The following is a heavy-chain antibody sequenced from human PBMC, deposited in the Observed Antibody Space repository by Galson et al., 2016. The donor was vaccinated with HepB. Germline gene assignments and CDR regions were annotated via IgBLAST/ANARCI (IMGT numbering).Heavy chain of an antibody. CDR2: IAVHTGNT. D-gene: IGHD1-26*01. V-gene: IGHV1-18*01. Sequence: SVKVSCKASGYPFNQYGITWVRQAPGQGLEWMGWIAVHTGNTNYAQKFRDRVTMTTDLSTTTAFMELGNLTSEDTAIYYCARGGGRGGSDYWGQGTLVTVSS. CDR1: GYPFNQYG. J-gene: IGHJ4*02. CDR3: ARGGGRGGSDY.